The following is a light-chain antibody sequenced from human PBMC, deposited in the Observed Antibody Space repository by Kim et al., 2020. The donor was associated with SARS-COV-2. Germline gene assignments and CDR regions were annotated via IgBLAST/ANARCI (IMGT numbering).Light chain of an antibody. CDR2: QAS. V-gene: IGKV1-5*03. CDR3: HQYKTYSWA. Sequence: DIQMTQSPPTLSASVEDRVTITCRASQSISGWLAWYQQKPGKAPKVLLYQASNLESGVPSRFSGSGSGTEFTLTISGLQPDDFATYYCHQYKTYSWAFGQGTKVDIK. CDR1: QSISGW. J-gene: IGKJ1*01.